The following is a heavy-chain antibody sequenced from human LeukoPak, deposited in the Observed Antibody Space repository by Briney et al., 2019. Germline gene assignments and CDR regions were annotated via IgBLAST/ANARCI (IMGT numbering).Heavy chain of an antibody. CDR3: ATYGDFPYCFYY. CDR2: MNHSGRT. J-gene: IGHJ4*02. D-gene: IGHD2-21*02. CDR1: GGSFSGYY. V-gene: IGHV4-34*01. Sequence: NPSETLSLTCGVYGGSFSGYYWSWIRQPPGKGLELIGEMNHSGRTNYNPSLKRRVTISVDTPKNQFSLKLNSVTAADTAEYYCATYGDFPYCFYYWAQGTLETVSS.